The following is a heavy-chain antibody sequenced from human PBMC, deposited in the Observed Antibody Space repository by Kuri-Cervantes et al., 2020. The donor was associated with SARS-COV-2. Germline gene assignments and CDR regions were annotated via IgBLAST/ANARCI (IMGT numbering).Heavy chain of an antibody. Sequence: ASVKVSCKASGYSLTNYDMIWVRQAPGQGLEWMGWIGTNNGNKVYAQKLQGRVTMTTDTSTNTASMELTSLRSDDTAVYYCARKGVVVPTPVDYYYAMDVWGQGTTVTVSS. V-gene: IGHV1-18*01. D-gene: IGHD2-2*01. CDR3: ARKGVVVPTPVDYYYAMDV. J-gene: IGHJ6*02. CDR1: GYSLTNYD. CDR2: IGTNNGNK.